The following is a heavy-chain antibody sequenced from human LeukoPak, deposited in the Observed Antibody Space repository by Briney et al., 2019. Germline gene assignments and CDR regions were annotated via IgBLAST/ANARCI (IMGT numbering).Heavy chain of an antibody. CDR2: IYHSGST. V-gene: IGHV4-30-2*01. J-gene: IGHJ4*02. Sequence: SQTLSLTCAVSGGSTSSGGYSWSWIRQPPGKGLEWIGYIYHSGSTYYNPSLKSRVTISVDRSKNQFSLKLSSVTAADTAVYYCARASYGDYVFDYWGQGTLVTVSS. CDR3: ARASYGDYVFDY. CDR1: GGSTSSGGYS. D-gene: IGHD4-17*01.